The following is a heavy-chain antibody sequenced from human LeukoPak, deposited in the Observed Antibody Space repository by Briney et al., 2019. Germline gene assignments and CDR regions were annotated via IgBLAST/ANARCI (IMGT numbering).Heavy chain of an antibody. CDR3: AREYDSRARFDS. CDR2: IGYSGSPI. Sequence: PGGSLRLSCAGSGDSFISHTMIWVRQTPGKGLEWIYYIGYSGSPIYYADSVKGRFGISRDDAKPSLYLHMNSLRAEDTAFYYCAREYDSRARFDSWGQGILVTVSS. V-gene: IGHV3-48*01. D-gene: IGHD4-11*01. CDR1: GDSFISHT. J-gene: IGHJ4*02.